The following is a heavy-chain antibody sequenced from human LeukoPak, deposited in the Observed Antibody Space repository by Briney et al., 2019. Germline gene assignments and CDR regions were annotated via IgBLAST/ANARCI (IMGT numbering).Heavy chain of an antibody. Sequence: AGGSLRLSCAASGFTFSSYGIHGVRQAPGKGLEWVAVIWYDGTNKFYADSVKGRFTISRDNSKNTLNLQMNSLRAEDTAVYYCAREANRVPGTMYFDYWGQGTLVTVSS. CDR3: AREANRVPGTMYFDY. D-gene: IGHD2-2*01. J-gene: IGHJ4*02. CDR2: IWYDGTNK. CDR1: GFTFSSYG. V-gene: IGHV3-33*01.